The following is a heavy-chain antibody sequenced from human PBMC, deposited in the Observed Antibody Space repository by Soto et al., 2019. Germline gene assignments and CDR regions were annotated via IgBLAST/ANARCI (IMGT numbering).Heavy chain of an antibody. Sequence: ASVTVSCEASGYSFTTYDISWVRQAPGQGLEWMGWISTYSGDTKYAQKFQGRVTMTTDTSTTTAYLELRSLRSDDTAVYYCARHHGPTTSENWFDPWGQGTLVTVSS. CDR1: GYSFTTYD. V-gene: IGHV1-18*01. J-gene: IGHJ5*02. CDR2: ISTYSGDT. CDR3: ARHHGPTTSENWFDP. D-gene: IGHD5-12*01.